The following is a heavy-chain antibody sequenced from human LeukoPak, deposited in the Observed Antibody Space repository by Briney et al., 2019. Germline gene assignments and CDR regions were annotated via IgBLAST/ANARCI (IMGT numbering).Heavy chain of an antibody. V-gene: IGHV1-69*05. CDR2: IIPIFGTA. D-gene: IGHD3-10*01. CDR3: ARGSYYGSGSYWVY. Sequence: APVKVSCKASGGTFSSYAISWVRQAPGQGLEWMGGIIPIFGTANYAQKFQGRVTITTDESTSTAYMELSSLRSEDTAVYYCARGSYYGSGSYWVYWGQGTLVTVSS. CDR1: GGTFSSYA. J-gene: IGHJ4*02.